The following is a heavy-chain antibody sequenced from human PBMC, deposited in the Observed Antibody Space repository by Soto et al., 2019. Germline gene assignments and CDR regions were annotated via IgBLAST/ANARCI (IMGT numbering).Heavy chain of an antibody. D-gene: IGHD2-2*01. V-gene: IGHV3-11*01. CDR1: GFSFSDYY. CDR3: ARGNALYDY. CDR2: IRSSDNTR. J-gene: IGHJ4*02. Sequence: WGSLRLSCAASGFSFSDYYMSWIRQAPGKGLEWVSYIRSSDNTRYYADSVKGRFTISRDNAKNSLYLQMNSLRAEDTAVYYCARGNALYDYWGQGTLVTVPQ.